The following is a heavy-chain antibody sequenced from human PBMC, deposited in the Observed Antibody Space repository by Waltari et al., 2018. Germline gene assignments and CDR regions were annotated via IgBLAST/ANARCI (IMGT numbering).Heavy chain of an antibody. V-gene: IGHV1-69*05. CDR3: ARGGDCSGGSCYFSWFDP. D-gene: IGHD2-15*01. CDR2: ICPSVGTA. Sequence: QVQLVQSGAEVKKPGSSVKVSCKASGGTFSSYAISWVRQAPGQGLEWMGGICPSVGTANYAQKFQGRVTITTDESTSTAYMGLSSLRSEDTAVYYCARGGDCSGGSCYFSWFDPWGQGTLVTVSS. J-gene: IGHJ5*02. CDR1: GGTFSSYA.